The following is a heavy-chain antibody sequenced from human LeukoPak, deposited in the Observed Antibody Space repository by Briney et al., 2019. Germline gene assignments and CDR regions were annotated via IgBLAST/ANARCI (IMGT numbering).Heavy chain of an antibody. J-gene: IGHJ4*02. CDR1: GFTFDDYA. CDR2: ISWNSGSI. CDR3: ARVGPDY. Sequence: PGGSLRLSCAASGFTFDDYAMHWVRQAPGKGLEWVSGISWNSGSIGYADSVKGRFTISRDNAKNSLYLQMNSLRAEDTAVYYCARVGPDYWGQGTLVTVSS. V-gene: IGHV3-9*01.